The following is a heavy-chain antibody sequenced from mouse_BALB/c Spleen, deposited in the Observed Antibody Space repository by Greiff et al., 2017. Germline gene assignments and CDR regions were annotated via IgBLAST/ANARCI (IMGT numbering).Heavy chain of an antibody. Sequence: EVQLVESGGGLVKPGGSLKLSCAASGFTFSSYAMSWVRQTPEKRLEWVASISSGGSTYYPDSVKGRFTISRDNARNTLFLQMTSLRSEDTAMYYCARAGFAYWGQGTLVTVSA. J-gene: IGHJ3*01. CDR2: ISSGGST. CDR3: ARAGFAY. V-gene: IGHV5-6-5*01. CDR1: GFTFSSYA.